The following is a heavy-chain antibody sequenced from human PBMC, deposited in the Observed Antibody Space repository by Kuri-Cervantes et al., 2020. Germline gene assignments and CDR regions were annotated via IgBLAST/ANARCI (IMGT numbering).Heavy chain of an antibody. J-gene: IGHJ2*01. CDR3: TTDTVYSSGWYNWYFDL. D-gene: IGHD6-19*01. CDR2: IKSKTDGGTT. Sequence: GGSLRLSCAASGFTFSNAWMSWVRQAPGKGLEWVGRIKSKTDGGTTDYAAPVKGRFTISRDDSKNTLYLQMNSLKTEDTAVYYCTTDTVYSSGWYNWYFDLWGRGTLVTVSS. V-gene: IGHV3-15*01. CDR1: GFTFSNAW.